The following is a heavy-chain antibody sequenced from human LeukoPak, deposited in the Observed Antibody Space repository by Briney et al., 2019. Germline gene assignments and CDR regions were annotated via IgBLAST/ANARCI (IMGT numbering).Heavy chain of an antibody. CDR3: ARKGYDFWSGYFNWFDP. CDR1: GYTFTGYY. J-gene: IGHJ5*02. CDR2: INPNSGGT. V-gene: IGHV1-2*02. Sequence: ASVKVSCKASGYTFTGYYMHWVRQAPGQGLEWMGWINPNSGGTNYAQKFQGRVTMTRDTSISTAYMELSRLRSDDTAVYYCARKGYDFWSGYFNWFDPWGQGTLVTVSS. D-gene: IGHD3-3*01.